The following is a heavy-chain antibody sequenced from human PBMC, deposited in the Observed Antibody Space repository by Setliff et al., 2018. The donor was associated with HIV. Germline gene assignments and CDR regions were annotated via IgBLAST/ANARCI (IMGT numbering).Heavy chain of an antibody. D-gene: IGHD2-21*02. CDR1: GGSINSSSYY. Sequence: KPSETLSLTCTVSGGSINSSSYYWGWIRQPPGKGPEWIGSIYYGGSTYYNPSLKSRVTISEDTSKNQISLKLSSVSAADTAVYYCVRHGGTIVVVTTPRLVVWYIDLWGRGTLVTVSS. CDR2: IYYGGST. CDR3: VRHGGTIVVVTTPRLVVWYIDL. V-gene: IGHV4-39*01. J-gene: IGHJ2*01.